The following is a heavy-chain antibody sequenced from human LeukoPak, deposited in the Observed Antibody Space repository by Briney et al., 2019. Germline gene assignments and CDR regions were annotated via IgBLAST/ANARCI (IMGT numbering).Heavy chain of an antibody. CDR2: IYYSGST. Sequence: PSETLSLTCTVSGGSISSGDYYWSWIRQPPGKGLEWIWYIYYSGSTYYNPSLKSRVTISVDTSKNQFSLKLSSVTAADTAVYYCARGEDIVAPIDYWGQGTLVTVSS. CDR1: GGSISSGDYY. V-gene: IGHV4-30-4*01. D-gene: IGHD5-12*01. CDR3: ARGEDIVAPIDY. J-gene: IGHJ4*02.